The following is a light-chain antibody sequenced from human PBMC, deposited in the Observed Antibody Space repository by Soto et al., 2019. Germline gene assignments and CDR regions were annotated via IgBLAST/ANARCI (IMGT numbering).Light chain of an antibody. CDR3: MQALQTPRT. V-gene: IGKV2-28*01. Sequence: DIVMTQSPLSLTVTPGEPASISCRSSQSLRHSNGFNYLDWYLQKPGQSPQLLIYLGSNRASGVPDRFSGSGSGTDFTLRISRVEAEDVGIYYCMQALQTPRTLGQGTKVDLK. CDR2: LGS. J-gene: IGKJ1*01. CDR1: QSLRHSNGFNY.